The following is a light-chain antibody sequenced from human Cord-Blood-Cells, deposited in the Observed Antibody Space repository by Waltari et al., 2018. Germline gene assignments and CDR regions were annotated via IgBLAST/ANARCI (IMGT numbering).Light chain of an antibody. Sequence: QSALTQPRSVSGSPGQPVTISCTGTSSDVGGYNYVSWYQQHPGKAPKLMIYDVSKRPSGVPDRFSGSKSGNTASLTISGLQAEDEADYYCCSYAGSYTLVFGGGPKLTVL. CDR1: SSDVGGYNY. CDR3: CSYAGSYTLV. V-gene: IGLV2-11*01. J-gene: IGLJ2*01. CDR2: DVS.